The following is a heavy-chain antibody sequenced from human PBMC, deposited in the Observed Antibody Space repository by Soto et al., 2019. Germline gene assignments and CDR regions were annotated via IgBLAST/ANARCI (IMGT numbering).Heavy chain of an antibody. CDR2: ISWNSGSI. Sequence: EVQLVESGGDLVQPGRSLRLSCAASGFTFDAYPMHWVRQAPGKGLEWVSGISWNSGSIGYADSVKGRFTISRDNAKKSLYLQMNGLRAEDTALYFCVKDGLTSIFGLAYDGVNIWGRGTMVTVSS. J-gene: IGHJ3*02. D-gene: IGHD3-3*01. V-gene: IGHV3-9*01. CDR3: VKDGLTSIFGLAYDGVNI. CDR1: GFTFDAYP.